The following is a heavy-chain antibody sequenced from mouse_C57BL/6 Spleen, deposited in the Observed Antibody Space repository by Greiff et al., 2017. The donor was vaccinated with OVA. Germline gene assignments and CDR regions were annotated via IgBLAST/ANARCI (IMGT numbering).Heavy chain of an antibody. D-gene: IGHD1-1*01. CDR3: ARPYYGSSCLVAY. Sequence: EVQLQESGGDLVKPGGSLKLSCAASGFTFSSYGMSWVRQTPDKRLEWVATISSGGSYTYYPDSVKGRFTISRDNAKNTLYLQMSSLKSEDTAMDYGARPYYGSSCLVAYWGQGTLVTVSA. V-gene: IGHV5-6*01. CDR1: GFTFSSYG. J-gene: IGHJ3*01. CDR2: ISSGGSYT.